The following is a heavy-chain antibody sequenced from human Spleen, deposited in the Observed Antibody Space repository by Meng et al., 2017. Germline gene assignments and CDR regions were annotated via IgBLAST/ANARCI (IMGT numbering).Heavy chain of an antibody. Sequence: QVQLQQWGAGLVKPSQTLSLTCTVSGGSISSGDYYWSWIRQPPGKGLEWIGYIYNSGSTYYNPSLKSRVTISVDTSKNQFSLKLRFVTAADTAVYYCAREGRSHQVGVSVYWGQGNLVTVSS. D-gene: IGHD2-21*01. CDR1: GGSISSGDYY. CDR2: IYNSGST. J-gene: IGHJ4*02. V-gene: IGHV4-30-4*01. CDR3: AREGRSHQVGVSVY.